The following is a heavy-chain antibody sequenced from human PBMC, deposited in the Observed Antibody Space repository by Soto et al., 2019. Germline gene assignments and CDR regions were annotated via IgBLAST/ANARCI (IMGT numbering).Heavy chain of an antibody. J-gene: IGHJ3*02. Sequence: EVHLLESGGGLVQPGGSLRLSCTASGFTFSSYAMSWVRQAPGKGLEWVSAISGSGGSTYYADSVKGRFSISRDSSKNTLYLQINSLRAEDTAIYYCAKDHGYCSGGSCYRGGAFDIWGQGTMVTVSS. CDR2: ISGSGGST. D-gene: IGHD2-15*01. CDR3: AKDHGYCSGGSCYRGGAFDI. CDR1: GFTFSSYA. V-gene: IGHV3-23*01.